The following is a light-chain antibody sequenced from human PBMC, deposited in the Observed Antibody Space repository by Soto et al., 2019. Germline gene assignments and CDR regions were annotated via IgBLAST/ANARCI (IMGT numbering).Light chain of an antibody. V-gene: IGKV1-39*01. CDR3: QQRYSTPDT. J-gene: IGKJ2*01. Sequence: DIQMTQSPSSLSASVGDRVTITCRASQSISSYLNWYQQKPGKAPKLLIYAASSLQSGVPSRFSGSGSGTDFTLTIICLKPEDFATYYCQQRYSTPDTFGQGTKLEIK. CDR2: AAS. CDR1: QSISSY.